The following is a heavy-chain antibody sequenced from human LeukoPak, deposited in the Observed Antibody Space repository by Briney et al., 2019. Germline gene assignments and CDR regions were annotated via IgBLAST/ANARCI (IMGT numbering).Heavy chain of an antibody. CDR2: ISSSSSYI. V-gene: IGHV3-21*04. Sequence: GVSLRLSCAATGFTFSSYSMNWVRQAPGKGLEWVSSISSSSSYIFYADSVQGRFTISRDNAKHSLFLQMNSLRAEDTAVYYCARDEKGGGQISYNWFDPWGQGTLVTVSS. CDR1: GFTFSSYS. D-gene: IGHD3-16*01. J-gene: IGHJ5*02. CDR3: ARDEKGGGQISYNWFDP.